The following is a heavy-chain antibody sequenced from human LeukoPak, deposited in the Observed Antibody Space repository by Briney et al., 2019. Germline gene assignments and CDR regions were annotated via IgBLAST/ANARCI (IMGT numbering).Heavy chain of an antibody. V-gene: IGHV3-21*01. D-gene: IGHD3-10*01. J-gene: IGHJ4*02. Sequence: PGGSLRLSCAASGFTFSSYAMHWVRQAPGKGLEWVSSISSSSSYIYYADSVKGRFTISRDNAKNSLYLQMNSLRAEDTAVYYCARVLGPGVVDYWGQGTLVTVSS. CDR1: GFTFSSYA. CDR3: ARVLGPGVVDY. CDR2: ISSSSSYI.